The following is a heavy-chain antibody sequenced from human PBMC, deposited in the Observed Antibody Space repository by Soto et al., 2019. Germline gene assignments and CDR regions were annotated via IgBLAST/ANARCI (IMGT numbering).Heavy chain of an antibody. CDR2: IGVSEGST. D-gene: IGHD1-1*01. J-gene: IGHJ4*02. Sequence: HLSESGGGLLQPGGSLKLSCAASRFTFSNFAMSWVRQAPGKGLEWISSIGVSEGSTYYTDSVRGRFTISRDNSKNTLYLQMNSLRVEDTALYYCAKVMYTWNDVAAFDSWGQGTLVSVSS. V-gene: IGHV3-23*01. CDR1: RFTFSNFA. CDR3: AKVMYTWNDVAAFDS.